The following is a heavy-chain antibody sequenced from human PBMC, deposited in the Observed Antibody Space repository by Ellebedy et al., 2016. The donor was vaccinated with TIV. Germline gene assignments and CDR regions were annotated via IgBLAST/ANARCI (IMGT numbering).Heavy chain of an antibody. CDR2: ISFDGTNK. V-gene: IGHV3-30*15. CDR3: ARGSHMESGWHLDF. CDR1: GFTFRTYS. Sequence: PGGSLRLSCAASGFTFRTYSMHWARQAPGKGLEWVAVISFDGTNKYYADSVKGRFTISRGNSKNTLYLQMSSLRVEDTAVYYCARGSHMESGWHLDFWGQGTLVTVSS. D-gene: IGHD3-22*01. J-gene: IGHJ4*02.